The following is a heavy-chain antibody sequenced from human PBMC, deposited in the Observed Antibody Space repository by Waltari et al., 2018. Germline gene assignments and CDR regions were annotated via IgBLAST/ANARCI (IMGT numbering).Heavy chain of an antibody. Sequence: QVQLVQSGAEVKKPGSSVKVSCKASGGPFSRYTISWVRQAPGQGLEWMGRIIPILGIANYAQKFQGRVTITADKSTSTAYMELSSLRSEDTAVYYCARGLLGGEWSPLGWFDPWGQGTLVTVSS. J-gene: IGHJ5*02. CDR2: IIPILGIA. D-gene: IGHD3-16*01. V-gene: IGHV1-69*02. CDR1: GGPFSRYT. CDR3: ARGLLGGEWSPLGWFDP.